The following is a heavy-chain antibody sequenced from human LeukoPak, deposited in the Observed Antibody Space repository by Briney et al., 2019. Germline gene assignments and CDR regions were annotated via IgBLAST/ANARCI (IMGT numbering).Heavy chain of an antibody. J-gene: IGHJ4*02. D-gene: IGHD3-22*01. CDR3: AATYYYDSSGYVGDY. CDR1: GGSISSYY. CDR2: IYYSGST. Sequence: SETLSLTCTVSGGSISSYYWSWIRQPPGKGLEWIGYIYYSGSTNYNPSLKSRVTISVDTSKNQSSLKLSSVTAADTAVYYWAATYYYDSSGYVGDYWGQGTLVTVSS. V-gene: IGHV4-59*08.